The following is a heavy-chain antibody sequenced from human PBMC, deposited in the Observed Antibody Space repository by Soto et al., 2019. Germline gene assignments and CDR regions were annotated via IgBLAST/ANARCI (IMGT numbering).Heavy chain of an antibody. D-gene: IGHD3-10*01. CDR2: IVVGSGNT. Sequence: ASVKVSCKASGFTFTSSAVQWVRQARGQRLEWIGWIVVGSGNTNYAQKFQERVTITRDMSTSTAYMELSSLRSEDTAVYYCAAEPGMVRGALPPDYWGQGTLVTVSS. CDR3: AAEPGMVRGALPPDY. CDR1: GFTFTSSA. V-gene: IGHV1-58*01. J-gene: IGHJ4*02.